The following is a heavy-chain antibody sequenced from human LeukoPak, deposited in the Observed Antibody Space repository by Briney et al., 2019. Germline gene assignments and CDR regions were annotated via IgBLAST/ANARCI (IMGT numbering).Heavy chain of an antibody. CDR3: AREVLGTWKTPTWFDP. CDR2: LYTSGST. V-gene: IGHV4-61*09. CDR1: GGSISSGSYY. D-gene: IGHD1-1*01. Sequence: SQTLSLTCTVSGGSISSGSYYWSWIRQPAGKGLEWIGHLYTSGSTNYNPSLKSRVTISVDTSKNQFSLKLSSVTAADTAVYYCAREVLGTWKTPTWFDPWGQGTLVNGSS. J-gene: IGHJ5*01.